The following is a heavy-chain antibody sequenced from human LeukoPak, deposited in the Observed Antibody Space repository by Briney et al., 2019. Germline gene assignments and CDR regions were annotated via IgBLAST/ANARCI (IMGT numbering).Heavy chain of an antibody. CDR1: GFTVSTNH. V-gene: IGHV3-53*01. J-gene: IGHJ6*04. CDR3: ARDREVVTAKAQMDV. D-gene: IGHD2-21*02. CDR2: IYNNANT. Sequence: GGSLRLSCAVSGFTVSTNHMSWVRQAPGKGLEWVSVIYNNANTYYTDSVKGRFTISRDNCKNTVFLQMNSLRAEDTAVYYCARDREVVTAKAQMDVWGKGTTVTVSS.